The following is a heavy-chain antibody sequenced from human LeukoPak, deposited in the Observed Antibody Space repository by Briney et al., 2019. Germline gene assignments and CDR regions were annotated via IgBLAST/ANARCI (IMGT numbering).Heavy chain of an antibody. D-gene: IGHD6-19*01. CDR1: GYTFTGYY. J-gene: IGHJ4*02. Sequence: ASVKVSCKASGYTFTGYYIHWVRQAPGQGLEWMTWMHPNSGDTNYAQKFQGRVTMTWDTSISTAYMELSRLRSDDTAVYYCARVPLSSGWYGRVIDYWGQGTLVTVSS. CDR2: MHPNSGDT. CDR3: ARVPLSSGWYGRVIDY. V-gene: IGHV1-2*02.